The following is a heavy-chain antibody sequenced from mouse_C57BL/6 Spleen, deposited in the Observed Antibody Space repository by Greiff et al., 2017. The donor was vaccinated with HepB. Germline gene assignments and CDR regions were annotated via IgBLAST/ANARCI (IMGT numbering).Heavy chain of an antibody. V-gene: IGHV5-4*03. D-gene: IGHD5-1*01. CDR3: ARAPYLYYAMDD. Sequence: EVKLVESGGGLVKPGGSLKLSCAASGFTFSSYAMSWVRQTPEKRLEWVATISDGGSYTYYPDNVKGRFTISRDNAKTNLYLQMNHLKSEYTAMYYCARAPYLYYAMDDWGQGTSVTVSS. J-gene: IGHJ4*01. CDR1: GFTFSSYA. CDR2: ISDGGSYT.